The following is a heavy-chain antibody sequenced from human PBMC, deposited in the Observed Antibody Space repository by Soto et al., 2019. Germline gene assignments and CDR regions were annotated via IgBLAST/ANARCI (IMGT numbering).Heavy chain of an antibody. CDR2: SIPIGATA. J-gene: IGHJ6*02. CDR3: ARDLLGFGYTYADV. V-gene: IGHV1-69*12. CDR1: GGTFSSYA. Sequence: QVQLVQSGAEVKKPESSVKVSCKASGGTFSSYAISWGRQAPGQGLEWMGGSIPIGATANYAQKLPGRVTITADESTSTAYMGLGSLRSEDTAVYYCARDLLGFGYTYADVCGQGTTVTVSS. D-gene: IGHD3-10*01.